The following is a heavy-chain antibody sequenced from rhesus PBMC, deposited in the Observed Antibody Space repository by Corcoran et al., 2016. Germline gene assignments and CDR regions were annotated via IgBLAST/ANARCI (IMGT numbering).Heavy chain of an antibody. Sequence: QVQLQQWGEGLVKPSETLSLTCAVYGGSISGYYYWSWIRQPPGKGLEWIGYVYCNSASTNSNPSLNTRVTISKDTSKNQFSLKLSDVTAAATAVYYCARGPYNSGSYNDAFDFWGQGLRVTVSS. V-gene: IGHV4-73*01. CDR2: VYCNSAST. CDR3: ARGPYNSGSYNDAFDF. D-gene: IGHD1-44*02. CDR1: GGSISGYYY. J-gene: IGHJ3*01.